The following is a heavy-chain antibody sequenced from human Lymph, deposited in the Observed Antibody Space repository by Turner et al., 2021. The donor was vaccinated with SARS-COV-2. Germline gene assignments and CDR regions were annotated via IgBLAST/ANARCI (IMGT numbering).Heavy chain of an antibody. CDR3: TRGETIAAHYDY. V-gene: IGHV1-69*01. J-gene: IGHJ4*02. CDR1: GGTFSTYT. Sequence: QVRLVQSGAEVKTPGSSVTVSCKASGGTFSTYTTSWVRQAPGQGLEWMGGIIPIFGTANYAQKFQGRVTITADETTSTAYMELSSLRSEDKAVYYCTRGETIAAHYDYWGQGTLVTVSS. D-gene: IGHD6-6*01. CDR2: IIPIFGTA.